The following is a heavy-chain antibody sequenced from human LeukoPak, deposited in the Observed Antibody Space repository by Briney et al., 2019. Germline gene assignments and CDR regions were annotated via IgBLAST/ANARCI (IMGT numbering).Heavy chain of an antibody. D-gene: IGHD5-18*01. CDR2: IRSKAYGGTT. CDR1: GFTFGDYA. Sequence: GGSLRLSCTASGFTFGDYAMSWFRQAPGKGLEWVGFIRSKAYGGTTEYAASVKGRFTISRDDSKSIAYLRMNSLKTEDTAVYYCTSWSLYTATMATFDYWGQGTLVTVSS. V-gene: IGHV3-49*03. CDR3: TSWSLYTATMATFDY. J-gene: IGHJ4*02.